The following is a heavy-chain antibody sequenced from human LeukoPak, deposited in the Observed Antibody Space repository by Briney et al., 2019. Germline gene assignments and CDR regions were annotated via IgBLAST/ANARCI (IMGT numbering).Heavy chain of an antibody. J-gene: IGHJ4*02. D-gene: IGHD6-13*01. V-gene: IGHV1-2*02. Sequence: ASVKVSCKASGCPFTGYYLHWVRQAPGQGLEWMGWINPNSGFTNYAQKFQGRVTMTRDTSISTAYMELSRLRSDDTAVYYCARVRVKGQQQLVRFDYWGQGTLVTVSS. CDR2: INPNSGFT. CDR3: ARVRVKGQQQLVRFDY. CDR1: GCPFTGYY.